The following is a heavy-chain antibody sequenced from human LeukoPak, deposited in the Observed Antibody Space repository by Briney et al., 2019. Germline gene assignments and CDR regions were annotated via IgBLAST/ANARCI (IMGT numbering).Heavy chain of an antibody. CDR2: INHSGST. J-gene: IGHJ4*02. CDR3: ARTRAYSKYFDY. CDR1: GGSFSGYY. V-gene: IGHV4-34*01. Sequence: SETLSLTCAVYGGSFSGYYWSWIRQPPGKGLEWIGEINHSGSTNYNPSLKSRVTISVDTSKNQFSLKLSSVTAADTAVYYCARTRAYSKYFDYWGQGTLVTVSS. D-gene: IGHD4-11*01.